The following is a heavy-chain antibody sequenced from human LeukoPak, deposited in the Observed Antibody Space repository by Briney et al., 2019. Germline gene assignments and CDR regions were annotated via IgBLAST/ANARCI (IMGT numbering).Heavy chain of an antibody. J-gene: IGHJ4*02. Sequence: PSETLSLTCAVSGGSISSGGYSWSWIRQPPGKGLEWIGYIYHSGSTYYNPSLRSRVTISVDTSKNQFSLKLSSVTAADTAVYYCARATVAGFFFDYWGQGTLVTVSS. V-gene: IGHV4-30-4*07. CDR2: IYHSGST. D-gene: IGHD6-19*01. CDR1: GGSISSGGYS. CDR3: ARATVAGFFFDY.